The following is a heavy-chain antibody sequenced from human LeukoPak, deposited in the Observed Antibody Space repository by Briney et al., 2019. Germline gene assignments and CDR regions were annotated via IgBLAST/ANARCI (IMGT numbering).Heavy chain of an antibody. Sequence: ASVKVSCKASGYTFTGNYIHWVRQAPGQGLEWMGLINPNSGGTNYAQKFQGRVTLTKDTSITTGYMELSSLRSDDTAVYYCARDLSGSYDYWGQGTLVTASS. J-gene: IGHJ4*02. CDR2: INPNSGGT. D-gene: IGHD1-26*01. CDR1: GYTFTGNY. V-gene: IGHV1-2*02. CDR3: ARDLSGSYDY.